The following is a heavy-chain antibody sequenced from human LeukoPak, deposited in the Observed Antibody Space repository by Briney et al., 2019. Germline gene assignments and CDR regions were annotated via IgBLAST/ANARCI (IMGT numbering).Heavy chain of an antibody. CDR2: ITTGRGET. D-gene: IGHD6-19*01. CDR1: GYTFTDYA. Sequence: ASVKVSCKASGYTFTDYALHWVRQAPGQSLEWMGWITTGRGETRYSQEFQRRITFTRDTSASAVYMDLSDLRSEDTAVYYCARGGKQWRGGNYFDSWGQGTLVAVSS. V-gene: IGHV1-3*03. CDR3: ARGGKQWRGGNYFDS. J-gene: IGHJ4*02.